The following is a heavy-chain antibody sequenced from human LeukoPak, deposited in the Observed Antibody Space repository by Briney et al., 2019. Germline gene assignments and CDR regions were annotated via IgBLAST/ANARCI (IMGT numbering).Heavy chain of an antibody. D-gene: IGHD2-15*01. CDR2: IIPILGIA. Sequence: ASVKVSCKASGGTFSSYAISWVRQAPGQGLEWMGRIIPILGIANYAQKFQGRVTITADKSTSTAYMELSSLRAEDTALYYCAKAPSSFNIVVGPFDYWGQGTLVTVSS. CDR3: AKAPSSFNIVVGPFDY. J-gene: IGHJ4*02. V-gene: IGHV1-69*04. CDR1: GGTFSSYA.